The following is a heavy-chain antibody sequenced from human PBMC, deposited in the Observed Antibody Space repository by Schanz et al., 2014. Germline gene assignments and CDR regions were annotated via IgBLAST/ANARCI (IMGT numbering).Heavy chain of an antibody. V-gene: IGHV1-18*01. D-gene: IGHD3-10*01. CDR2: INAHTGNT. J-gene: IGHJ3*02. CDR3: ARVHIATYHYNSPGAFDI. Sequence: QVQLVQSGCEVRKPGASVKVSCKASGYIFGSHGMTWVRQAPGQGPELMGWINAHTGNTQYAQKFQGRVNMTRDTVTTTVHLELTRLRTDDTAIYYCARVHIATYHYNSPGAFDIWGQGTRVTVSS. CDR1: GYIFGSHG.